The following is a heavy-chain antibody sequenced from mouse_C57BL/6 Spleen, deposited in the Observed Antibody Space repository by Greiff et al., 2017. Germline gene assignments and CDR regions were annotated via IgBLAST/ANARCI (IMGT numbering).Heavy chain of an antibody. D-gene: IGHD3-1*01. CDR2: ISDGGSYT. V-gene: IGHV5-4*01. Sequence: EVQGVESGGGLVKPGGSLKLSCAASGFTFSSYAMSWVRQTPEKRLEWVATISDGGSYTYYPDNVKGRFTISRDNAKNNLYLQMSHLKSEDTAMYYCARDRGFQYYFDYWGQGTTLTVSS. CDR1: GFTFSSYA. CDR3: ARDRGFQYYFDY. J-gene: IGHJ2*01.